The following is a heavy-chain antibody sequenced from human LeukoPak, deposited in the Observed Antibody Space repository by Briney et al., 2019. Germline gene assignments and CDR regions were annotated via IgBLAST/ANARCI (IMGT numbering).Heavy chain of an antibody. V-gene: IGHV4-59*08. CDR2: IYYSGST. D-gene: IGHD6-13*01. J-gene: IGHJ4*02. Sequence: SETLSLTCTVSGGSISSYYWSWIRQPPGKGLEWIGYIYYSGSTNYNPSLKSRVTISVDTSKNQFSLKLSSVTAADTAVYYCARSNVDGSWDWNWGQGTLVTVSS. CDR1: GGSISSYY. CDR3: ARSNVDGSWDWN.